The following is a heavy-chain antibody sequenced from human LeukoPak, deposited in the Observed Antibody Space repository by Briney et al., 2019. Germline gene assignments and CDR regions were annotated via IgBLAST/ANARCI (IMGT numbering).Heavy chain of an antibody. V-gene: IGHV1-69*05. CDR3: ARVNYYYYYMDV. J-gene: IGHJ6*03. CDR2: IIPIFGTA. Sequence: PVKVSCKASGGTFSSYAISWVRQAPGQGLEWMGGIIPIFGTANYAQKFQGRVTITTDESTSTAYMELSSLRSEDTAVYYCARVNYYYYYMDVWGKGTTVTVSS. CDR1: GGTFSSYA.